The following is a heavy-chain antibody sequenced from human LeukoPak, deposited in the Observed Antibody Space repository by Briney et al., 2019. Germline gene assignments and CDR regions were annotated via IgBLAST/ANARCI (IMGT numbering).Heavy chain of an antibody. Sequence: GGSLRLSCAASGFTFSNYVMHWVRQAPGKGLEWVAVISYDGSNKYYADSVKGRFTISRDNSKNTLYLQMDSLRGDDTAVYYCAGDHGYYYYMDVWGKGTTVSVSS. J-gene: IGHJ6*03. CDR1: GFTFSNYV. CDR3: AGDHGYYYYMDV. CDR2: ISYDGSNK. V-gene: IGHV3-30*01.